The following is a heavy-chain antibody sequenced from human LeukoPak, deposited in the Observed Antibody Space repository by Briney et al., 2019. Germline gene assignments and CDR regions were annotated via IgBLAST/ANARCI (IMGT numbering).Heavy chain of an antibody. D-gene: IGHD6-6*01. V-gene: IGHV3-23*01. CDR2: ISGSGGST. CDR1: GFTFTKYW. CDR3: AKDQGGSITARRPGDY. Sequence: GDSLRLSCAASGFTFTKYWMTWVRQAPGKGLEWVSAISGSGGSTYYADSVKGRFTISRDNSKNTLYLQMNSLRAEDTAVYYCAKDQGGSITARRPGDYWGQGTLVTVSS. J-gene: IGHJ4*02.